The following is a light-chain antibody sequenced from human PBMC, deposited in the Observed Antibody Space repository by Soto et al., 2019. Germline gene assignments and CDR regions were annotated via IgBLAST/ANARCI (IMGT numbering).Light chain of an antibody. CDR3: QQVDRYPRT. J-gene: IGKJ3*01. V-gene: IGKV1-9*01. Sequence: IQLTQSPSSLYASVGDTVTITCRASQAIGSYFAWYQQRPGTAPKLLIYSASTLHSGVPSRVSGSGSGTDFPLTISSLQPEYFAPYYCQQVDRYPRTFGPGTTVEI. CDR1: QAIGSY. CDR2: SAS.